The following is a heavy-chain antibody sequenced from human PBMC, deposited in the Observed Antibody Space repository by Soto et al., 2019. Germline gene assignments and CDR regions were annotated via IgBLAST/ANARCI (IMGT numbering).Heavy chain of an antibody. CDR3: AKDRGLVLSFDFDY. D-gene: IGHD6-19*01. V-gene: IGHV3-9*01. CDR2: ISWNSGSI. Sequence: EVQLVESGGGLVQPGRSLRLSCAASGFTFDDYAMHWVRQAPGKGLEWVSGISWNSGSIGYADSVKGRFTISRDNAKNSLYRQMNSLRAEDTALYYWAKDRGLVLSFDFDYWGQGTLVTVSS. CDR1: GFTFDDYA. J-gene: IGHJ4*02.